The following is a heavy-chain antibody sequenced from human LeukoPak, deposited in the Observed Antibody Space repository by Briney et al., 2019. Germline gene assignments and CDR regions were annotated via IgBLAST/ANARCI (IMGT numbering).Heavy chain of an antibody. CDR2: INHSGRT. CDR3: ARITSYYYYYGMDV. Sequence: SETLSLTCAVYGGSLSGYYWIWIRQPPGKGLEWIGEINHSGRTNYNPSLKSRVTISVYTPKNQFSLKLSSVTAADTAVYFCARITSYYYYYGMDVWGQGPTVTVYS. J-gene: IGHJ6*02. V-gene: IGHV4-34*01. CDR1: GGSLSGYY.